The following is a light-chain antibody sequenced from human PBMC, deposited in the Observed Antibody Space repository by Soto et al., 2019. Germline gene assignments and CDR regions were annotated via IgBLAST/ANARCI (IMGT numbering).Light chain of an antibody. CDR2: AAS. Sequence: DLQMTQSPSSLSASVGGTVTITCRASENVISHLNWYQKKQGTPPRLLIYAASILQSGVPSRFSGSGSGTDFSLTIAGLQPEDFATYYCQHSFGMPITFGQGTRLEIK. J-gene: IGKJ5*01. CDR1: ENVISH. V-gene: IGKV1-39*01. CDR3: QHSFGMPIT.